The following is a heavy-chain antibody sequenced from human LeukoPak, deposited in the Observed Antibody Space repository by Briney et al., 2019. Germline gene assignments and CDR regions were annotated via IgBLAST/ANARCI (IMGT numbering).Heavy chain of an antibody. Sequence: GGSLRLSCAASGFTFSSYGMHWVRQAPAKGLEWVAVISYDGSNKYYADSVKGRFTISRDNSKNTLYLQMNSLRAEDTAVYYCAKEDKLWFGAPGGMDVWGKGTTVTVSS. J-gene: IGHJ6*04. CDR3: AKEDKLWFGAPGGMDV. CDR2: ISYDGSNK. D-gene: IGHD3-10*01. CDR1: GFTFSSYG. V-gene: IGHV3-30*18.